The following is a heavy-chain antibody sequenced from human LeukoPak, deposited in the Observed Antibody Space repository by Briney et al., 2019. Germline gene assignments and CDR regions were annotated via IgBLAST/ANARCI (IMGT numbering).Heavy chain of an antibody. D-gene: IGHD2-2*02. V-gene: IGHV3-21*04. J-gene: IGHJ4*02. Sequence: GGSLRLSCAASGFTFSSYSMNWVRQAPGKGLEWVSSISSSSSYIYYADSVKGRFTISRDNAKNSLYLQMNSLRAEDTAVYYCASLGSSTSFVGPAAIPGGPFDYWGQGTLVTVSS. CDR3: ASLGSSTSFVGPAAIPGGPFDY. CDR2: ISSSSSYI. CDR1: GFTFSSYS.